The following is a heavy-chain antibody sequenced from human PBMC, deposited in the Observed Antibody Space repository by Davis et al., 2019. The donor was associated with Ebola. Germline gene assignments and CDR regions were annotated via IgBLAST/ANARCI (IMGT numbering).Heavy chain of an antibody. V-gene: IGHV3-7*03. D-gene: IGHD3-3*01. Sequence: GESLKISCAASGFTFSSYWMTWVRQAPGKGLEWVANINPDGSNKQYVDSVKGRFTISRDNAKNSLYLQMNSLRAEDTAVYYCARDQIQYDFWSGYYTGYWYFDLWGRGTLVTVSS. CDR3: ARDQIQYDFWSGYYTGYWYFDL. CDR1: GFTFSSYW. CDR2: INPDGSNK. J-gene: IGHJ2*01.